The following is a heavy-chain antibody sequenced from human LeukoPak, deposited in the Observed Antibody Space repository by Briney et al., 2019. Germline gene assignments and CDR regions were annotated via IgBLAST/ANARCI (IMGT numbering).Heavy chain of an antibody. J-gene: IGHJ4*02. CDR2: IRASVGST. CDR1: GFTFTTFW. Sequence: GGSLRLSCATSGFTFTTFWMHWVRQARGKGLEWVSAIRASVGSTYYANSVKGRFTIHRDNSKNTLYLQMSSLRAEDTAVYYCAKAGTLGIAAAGRIDWGQGTLVTVSS. D-gene: IGHD6-13*01. CDR3: AKAGTLGIAAAGRID. V-gene: IGHV3-23*01.